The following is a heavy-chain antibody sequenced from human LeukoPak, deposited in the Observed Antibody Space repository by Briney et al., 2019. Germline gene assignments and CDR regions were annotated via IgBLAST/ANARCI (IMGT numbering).Heavy chain of an antibody. CDR2: IKSNVDGGTA. Sequence: GGSLRLSCAVSGLYFPELWMSWLRLSPEKGLEWIGRIKSNVDGGTADYMTSVKGRFTISRDDSKYTLYLQLSSLKTEDTGIYYCMSDLRIQEGVDYWGRGTLVTVSS. V-gene: IGHV3-15*01. CDR1: GLYFPELW. J-gene: IGHJ4*02. CDR3: MSDLRIQEGVDY. D-gene: IGHD2/OR15-2a*01.